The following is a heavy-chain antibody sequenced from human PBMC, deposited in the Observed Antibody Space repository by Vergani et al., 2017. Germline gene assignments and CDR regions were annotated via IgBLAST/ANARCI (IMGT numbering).Heavy chain of an antibody. CDR2: INSDGSST. V-gene: IGHV3-74*01. J-gene: IGHJ4*02. Sequence: VQLQESGPGLVKPSQTLSLTCTVSGGSISSGGYYWSWVRQAPGKGLVWVSRINSDGSSTSYADSVKGRFTISRANAKNTLYLQMNSLRAEDTAVYYCARGRAWEQLGFDYWGQGTLVTVSS. D-gene: IGHD6-6*01. CDR3: ARGRAWEQLGFDY. CDR1: GGSISSGGYY.